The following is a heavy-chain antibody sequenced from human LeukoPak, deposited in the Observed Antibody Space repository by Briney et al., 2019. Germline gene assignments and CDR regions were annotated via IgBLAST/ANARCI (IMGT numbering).Heavy chain of an antibody. CDR2: INHSGSA. J-gene: IGHJ4*02. CDR3: ARGQGTATTH. CDR1: GGSFSGYY. V-gene: IGHV4-34*01. D-gene: IGHD4-17*01. Sequence: SETLSLTCAVSGGSFSGYYWTWIRQPPGKGLEWIGEINHSGSANYNPSLKSRVTISLDTSKNQFSLKLSSVTAADTAVYYCARGQGTATTHWGQGTLVTVSS.